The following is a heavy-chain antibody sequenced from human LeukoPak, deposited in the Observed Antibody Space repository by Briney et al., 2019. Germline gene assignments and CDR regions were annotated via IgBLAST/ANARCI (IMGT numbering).Heavy chain of an antibody. CDR2: IKSDGST. J-gene: IGHJ1*01. Sequence: GGSLRLSCAASGFTFSTYWMLWVRQAPGKGLVCVSRIKSDGSTNYADSVKGRFTISRDNAKNTVSLQMNSLRPEDTGVYYCARAPSEIGGYYPEYFRHWGQGTLVTVSS. V-gene: IGHV3-74*01. CDR3: ARAPSEIGGYYPEYFRH. CDR1: GFTFSTYW. D-gene: IGHD3-22*01.